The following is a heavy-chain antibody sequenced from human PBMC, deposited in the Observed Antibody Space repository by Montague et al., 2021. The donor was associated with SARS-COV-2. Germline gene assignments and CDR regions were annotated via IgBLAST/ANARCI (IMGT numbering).Heavy chain of an antibody. J-gene: IGHJ4*02. D-gene: IGHD6-13*01. CDR1: GGSISSSSYY. CDR3: ARRYSSSWTGDQYYFDY. CDR2: IYYSGST. Sequence: SETLSLTCTVSGGSISSSSYYWGWIRQPPGKGLEWIGSIYYSGSTYYNPSLKSRVTISVDTSKNQFSLKLSSVTVADTAVYYCARRYSSSWTGDQYYFDYWGQGTLVTVSS. V-gene: IGHV4-39*07.